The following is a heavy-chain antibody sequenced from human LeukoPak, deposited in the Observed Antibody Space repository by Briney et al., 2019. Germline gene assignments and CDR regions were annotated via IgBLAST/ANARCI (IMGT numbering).Heavy chain of an antibody. J-gene: IGHJ4*02. CDR3: ASPGCYGSGSFCHYFDF. Sequence: GGSLRLSCAAPEFTFTSYGMHWVRQAPGKGLEWVAVIWYVGSNKYYADSVKGRFTISRDNSKNTLYLQMNSLRAEDTAVYYCASPGCYGSGSFCHYFDFWGQGTLVTVSS. CDR1: EFTFTSYG. D-gene: IGHD3-10*01. V-gene: IGHV3-33*01. CDR2: IWYVGSNK.